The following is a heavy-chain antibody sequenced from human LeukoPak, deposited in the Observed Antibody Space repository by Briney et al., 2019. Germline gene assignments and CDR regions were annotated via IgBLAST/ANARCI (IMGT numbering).Heavy chain of an antibody. J-gene: IGHJ4*02. CDR1: GYGFVSYY. CDR3: ARGGDSHYSSSSRFDN. V-gene: IGHV1-46*01. CDR2: VIPGGGGA. Sequence: ASVKVSCKASGYGFVSYYLHWVRQAPGQGLEWMGMVIPGGGGASYAQKFRGRVTMTTDMSTSSVNMELSSLTFEDTAEYYCARGGDSHYSSSSRFDNWGQGTLVTVSS. D-gene: IGHD6-6*01.